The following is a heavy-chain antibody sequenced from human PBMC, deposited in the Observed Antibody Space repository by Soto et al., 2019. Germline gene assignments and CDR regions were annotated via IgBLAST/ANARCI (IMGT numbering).Heavy chain of an antibody. CDR3: ARNKYGDYGPNWFDP. V-gene: IGHV5-10-1*01. Sequence: GESLKISCKGSGYSFTSYWISWVRQMPGKGLEWMGRIDPSDSYTNYSPSFQGHVTISADKSISTAYLQWSSLKASDTAMYYCARNKYGDYGPNWFDPWGQGTLVTVSS. CDR1: GYSFTSYW. J-gene: IGHJ5*02. CDR2: IDPSDSYT. D-gene: IGHD4-17*01.